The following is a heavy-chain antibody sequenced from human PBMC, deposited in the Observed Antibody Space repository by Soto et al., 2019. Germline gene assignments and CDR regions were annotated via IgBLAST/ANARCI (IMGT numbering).Heavy chain of an antibody. Sequence: SETLSLTCSFSGGSITSSIYYWGWIRQPPGKGLEWIGNIYYSGSTYYNPSLKSRVTISVDTSKNQFSLKLSSVTAADTAVYYCMLGSGWKDFDYWGQGTLVTVSS. CDR2: IYYSGST. CDR1: GGSITSSIYY. V-gene: IGHV4-39*01. D-gene: IGHD3-22*01. CDR3: MLGSGWKDFDY. J-gene: IGHJ4*02.